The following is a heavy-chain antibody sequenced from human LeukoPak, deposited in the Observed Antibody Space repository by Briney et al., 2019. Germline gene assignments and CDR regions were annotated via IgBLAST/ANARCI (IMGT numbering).Heavy chain of an antibody. CDR2: IGSSGTST. CDR3: AKLVMNSLFDY. J-gene: IGHJ4*02. Sequence: GGSPRLSCAASGFTFSSNAMSWVRQAPGKGLEWVAAIGSSGTSTYYAASVEGRFTISRDNSKNTLYLQMNSLRAEDTAVYYCAKLVMNSLFDYWGQGTLVTVSS. D-gene: IGHD2-21*01. CDR1: GFTFSSNA. V-gene: IGHV3-23*01.